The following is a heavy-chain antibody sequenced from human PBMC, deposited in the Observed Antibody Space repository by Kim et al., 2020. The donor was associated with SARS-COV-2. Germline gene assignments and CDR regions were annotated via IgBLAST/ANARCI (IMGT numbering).Heavy chain of an antibody. D-gene: IGHD3-22*01. CDR1: GYTFNSYY. Sequence: ASVKVSCKASGYTFNSYYMHWVRQAPGQGLEWMGIINPSGGSTSYAQKFQGRVTMTRDTSTSTVYMELSSLRSEDTAVYYCARDHAYDSSGPYFDYWGQGTLVTVSS. CDR3: ARDHAYDSSGPYFDY. V-gene: IGHV1-46*02. CDR2: INPSGGST. J-gene: IGHJ4*02.